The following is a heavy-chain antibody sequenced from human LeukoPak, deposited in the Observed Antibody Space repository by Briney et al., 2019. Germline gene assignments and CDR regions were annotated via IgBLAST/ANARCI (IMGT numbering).Heavy chain of an antibody. CDR1: GYTFTSYA. D-gene: IGHD1-26*01. J-gene: IGHJ4*02. CDR2: INAGNGNT. Sequence: GASVKVSCKASGYTFTSYAMHWVRQAPGQRLEWMGWINAGNGNTKYSQEFQGRVTSTRDTSASTAYMELSSLKSKDMAVYYCARVAYSGSYYYFDYWGQGTLVTVSS. CDR3: ARVAYSGSYYYFDY. V-gene: IGHV1-3*03.